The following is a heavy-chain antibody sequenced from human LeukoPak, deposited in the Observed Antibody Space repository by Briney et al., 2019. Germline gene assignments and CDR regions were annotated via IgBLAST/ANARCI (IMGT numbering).Heavy chain of an antibody. CDR3: ARAAAVAGTNFDY. CDR2: INPSGGST. D-gene: IGHD6-19*01. Sequence: ASVKVSCKASGYTFTNYYIHWVRQAPGQGLEWMGIINPSGGSTFYTQKFRGRVTMTRDTSISTAYMELSRLRSDDTAVYYCARAAAVAGTNFDYWGQGTLVTVSS. V-gene: IGHV1-46*01. CDR1: GYTFTNYY. J-gene: IGHJ4*02.